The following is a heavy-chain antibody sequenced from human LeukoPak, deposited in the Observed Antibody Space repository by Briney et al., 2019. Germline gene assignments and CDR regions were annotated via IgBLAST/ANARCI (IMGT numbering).Heavy chain of an antibody. CDR1: GGTFSSYA. Sequence: GASVKVSCKASGGTFSSYAISWVRQAPGQGLEWMGGIIPIFGTANYAQKFQGRVTITADESTSTAYMELSSLRSEDTAVYYCARSLYYYDSSGYSYYYYGMDVWGQGTTVTVSS. CDR2: IIPIFGTA. CDR3: ARSLYYYDSSGYSYYYYGMDV. J-gene: IGHJ6*02. V-gene: IGHV1-69*13. D-gene: IGHD3-22*01.